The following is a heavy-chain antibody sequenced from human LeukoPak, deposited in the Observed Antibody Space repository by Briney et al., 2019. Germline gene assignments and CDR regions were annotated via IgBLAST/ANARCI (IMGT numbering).Heavy chain of an antibody. CDR2: INHSGST. Sequence: SDTLSLTCAVYGGSFSGYYWSWIRQPPGKGLEWIGEINHSGSTNYNPSLKSRVTISVDTSKNQFSLKLSSVTAADTAVYYCARGPPDDDYGDYAEYFQHWGQGTLVTVSS. D-gene: IGHD4-17*01. J-gene: IGHJ1*01. CDR3: ARGPPDDDYGDYAEYFQH. CDR1: GGSFSGYY. V-gene: IGHV4-34*01.